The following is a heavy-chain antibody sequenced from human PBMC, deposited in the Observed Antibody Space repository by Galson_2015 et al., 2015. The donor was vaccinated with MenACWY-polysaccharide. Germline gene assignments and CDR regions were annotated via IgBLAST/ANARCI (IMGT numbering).Heavy chain of an antibody. V-gene: IGHV4-59*01. CDR3: ARARRSDSTVDF. D-gene: IGHD2/OR15-2a*01. CDR2: IYYSGTT. J-gene: IGHJ4*02. CDR1: GGSISSYY. Sequence: ETLSLTCTVSGGSISSYYWSWIRPPPGKGLEWIGYIYYSGTTTYNPSLKSRITISLDTSKNQFSLSLNSVTAVDTAIYYCARARRSDSTVDFWGQGTLITVSS.